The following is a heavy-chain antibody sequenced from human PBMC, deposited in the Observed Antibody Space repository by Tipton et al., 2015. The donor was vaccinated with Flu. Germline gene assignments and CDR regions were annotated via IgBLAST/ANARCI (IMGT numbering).Heavy chain of an antibody. CDR3: ARGYYDFWSGFYRYYFDY. V-gene: IGHV4-4*02. CDR2: IFHSGST. Sequence: TLSLTCAVSGGSISTSNWWSWVRQTPGMGLEWIGEIFHSGSTNYNPSLKSRATISLDTSNSQFSLTLSSVTAADTAVYYCARGYYDFWSGFYRYYFDYWGQGTLVTVSS. D-gene: IGHD3-3*01. CDR1: GGSISTSNW. J-gene: IGHJ4*02.